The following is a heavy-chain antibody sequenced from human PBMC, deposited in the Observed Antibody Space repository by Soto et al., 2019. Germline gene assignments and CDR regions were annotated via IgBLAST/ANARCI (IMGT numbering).Heavy chain of an antibody. J-gene: IGHJ5*02. CDR1: GGSISSYY. D-gene: IGHD3-16*02. Sequence: QVQLQESGPGLVKPSETLSLTCTVSGGSISSYYWSWIRQPPGKGLEWIGYIYYSGSTNYNPSLKRGVTISVDTSKNQFSLKLSSVTAADTAVYYCARVFGDYVWGSYRYEGSWFDPWGQGTLVTVSS. CDR3: ARVFGDYVWGSYRYEGSWFDP. CDR2: IYYSGST. V-gene: IGHV4-59*01.